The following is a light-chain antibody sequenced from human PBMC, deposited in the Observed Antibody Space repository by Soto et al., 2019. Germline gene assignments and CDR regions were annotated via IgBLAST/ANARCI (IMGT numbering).Light chain of an antibody. CDR1: QSVGSN. CDR3: QQYNTWPSLT. Sequence: EIVMTQTPATLSVSPGERATLSCRADQSVGSNLAWYQQKPGQAPRLLIYGAFTRATGVAGRFSGSGSATEFTLTISSLQSEDSAVYYCQQYNTWPSLTFGGGTRVEIK. V-gene: IGKV3-15*01. J-gene: IGKJ4*01. CDR2: GAF.